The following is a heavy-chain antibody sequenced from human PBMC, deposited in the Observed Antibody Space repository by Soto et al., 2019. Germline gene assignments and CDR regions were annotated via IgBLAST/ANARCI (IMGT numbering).Heavy chain of an antibody. CDR1: GGSFSGYY. CDR2: INHSGST. Sequence: QVQLQQWGAGLLKPSETLSLTCAVYGGSFSGYYWSWIRQPPGKGLEWIGEINHSGSTNYNPSLKSRVTISVDTSKNQFSLKLSSVTAADTAVYYCARGSEYSSGYIRDYWGQGTLVTVS. CDR3: ARGSEYSSGYIRDY. V-gene: IGHV4-34*01. D-gene: IGHD6-19*01. J-gene: IGHJ4*02.